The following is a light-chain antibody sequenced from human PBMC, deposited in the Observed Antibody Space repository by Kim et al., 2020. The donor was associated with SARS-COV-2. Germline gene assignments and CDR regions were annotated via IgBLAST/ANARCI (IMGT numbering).Light chain of an antibody. V-gene: IGKV3-20*01. Sequence: EIVLTQSPGTQSLSPGERAALSCKTSQSLNKNYLAWYQQKPGQAPRLLIFGASNRAAGIPDRFSGSGSGTDFTLTITRLEPEDFAVYYCQQYEYGESKTFGQGTKVDIK. CDR1: QSLNKNY. CDR2: GAS. CDR3: QQYEYGESKT. J-gene: IGKJ1*01.